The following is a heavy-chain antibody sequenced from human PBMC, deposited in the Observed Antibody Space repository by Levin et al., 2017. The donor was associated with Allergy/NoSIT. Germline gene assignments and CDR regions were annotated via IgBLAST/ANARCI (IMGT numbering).Heavy chain of an antibody. J-gene: IGHJ4*02. CDR2: ISGSGGST. Sequence: GESLKISCAASGFTFRTYAMSWVRQGPGQGLEWVSSISGSGGSTYYADSVKGRFTISRDNSKDTLFLQMDSLRAEDTAVYYCAKDLFSASDWDGYWGQGTLVTVSS. CDR3: AKDLFSASDWDGY. D-gene: IGHD2-21*02. CDR1: GFTFRTYA. V-gene: IGHV3-23*01.